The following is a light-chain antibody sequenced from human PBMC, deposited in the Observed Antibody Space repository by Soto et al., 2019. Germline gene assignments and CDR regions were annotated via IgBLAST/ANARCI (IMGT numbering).Light chain of an antibody. J-gene: IGLJ1*01. Sequence: QSALTQPTSVSGSTGQSVTISCTGTSSDVGSYNRVSWYQQPPGTAPKLMIYEVSNRPSGVPDRFSGSKSGNTASLTISGLQAEDEADYYCSSYTSSSTFVFGTGTKVTVL. CDR1: SSDVGSYNR. CDR3: SSYTSSSTFV. V-gene: IGLV2-18*02. CDR2: EVS.